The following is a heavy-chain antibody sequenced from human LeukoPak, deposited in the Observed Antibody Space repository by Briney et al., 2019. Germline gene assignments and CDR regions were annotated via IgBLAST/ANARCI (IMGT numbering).Heavy chain of an antibody. D-gene: IGHD2-15*01. CDR1: GFTLSSYW. V-gene: IGHV3-74*01. J-gene: IGHJ2*01. Sequence: PGGSLRLSCVASGFTLSSYWMHWVRKAPGKGLVWVSRINGDGSSTSYADAVKGRFTLSRDTAKNTLYLHMNSLRAEDTAVYYCARTPHWYLDLWGRGTLVTVSS. CDR3: ARTPHWYLDL. CDR2: INGDGSST.